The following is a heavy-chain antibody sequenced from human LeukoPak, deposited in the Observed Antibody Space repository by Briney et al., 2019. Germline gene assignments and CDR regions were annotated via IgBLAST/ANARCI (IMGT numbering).Heavy chain of an antibody. J-gene: IGHJ2*01. CDR3: ARDRLGATGHWRIDV. Sequence: SETLSLTCTVSGGSFSSYYWTWIRQPAGKGLEWIGRIYNSGTTNYSPSLESRVTMSLDTSKNRFSLSQSSVTAADTAVYYCARDRLGATGHWRIDVWGRGTLVTVSS. V-gene: IGHV4-4*07. D-gene: IGHD1-26*01. CDR2: IYNSGTT. CDR1: GGSFSSYY.